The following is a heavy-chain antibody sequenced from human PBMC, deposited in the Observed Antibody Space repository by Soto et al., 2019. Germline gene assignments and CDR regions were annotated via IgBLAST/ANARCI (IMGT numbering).Heavy chain of an antibody. J-gene: IGHJ3*01. Sequence: EVQLVESGGGLLKPGGSLRLSCAASGFTFSNAWMRWVRQAPGKGLEWVGRITSKPDGGTTDYAAPVKGRFTISRDESKNTLNAPMNSLKFQHTAVNYCTRDTGVLEDYGAFDLCGQGTMVTVSS. CDR3: TRDTGVLEDYGAFDL. CDR1: GFTFSNAW. V-gene: IGHV3-15*01. D-gene: IGHD3-3*01. CDR2: ITSKPDGGTT.